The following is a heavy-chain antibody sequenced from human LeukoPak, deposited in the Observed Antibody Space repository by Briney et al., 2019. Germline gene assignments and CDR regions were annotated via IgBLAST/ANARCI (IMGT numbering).Heavy chain of an antibody. V-gene: IGHV4-30-2*01. D-gene: IGHD2-8*01. CDR1: GGSISSGGYY. CDR3: ARELLDTNLGDSY. J-gene: IGHJ4*02. CDR2: IYHSGST. Sequence: SETLSLTCTVSGGSISSGGYYWSWIRQPPGKGLEWIGYIYHSGSTYYNPSLKSRVTISVDRSKNQFSLKLSSVTAADTAVYYCARELLDTNLGDSYWGQGTLVTVSS.